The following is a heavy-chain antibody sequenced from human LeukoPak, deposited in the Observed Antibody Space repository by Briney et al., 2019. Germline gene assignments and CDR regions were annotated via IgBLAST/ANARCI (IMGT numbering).Heavy chain of an antibody. CDR3: ARDREYCSSSGCYASYRFDY. CDR2: IHPKSGGT. J-gene: IGHJ4*02. V-gene: IGHV1-2*02. CDR1: GYTFTAYY. D-gene: IGHD2-2*01. Sequence: ASVKVSCKASGYTFTAYYMHWVRQAPGQGLEWMGWIHPKSGGTNYAQKFQGRVTMTRDTSISTAYMEVSSLRSDATAVYFCARDREYCSSSGCYASYRFDYWGQGTLVTVSS.